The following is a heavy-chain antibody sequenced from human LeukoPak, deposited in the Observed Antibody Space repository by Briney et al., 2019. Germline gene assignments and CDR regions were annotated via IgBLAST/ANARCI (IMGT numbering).Heavy chain of an antibody. CDR1: GYTFTSYD. CDR2: MNPNSDNT. D-gene: IGHD3-22*01. J-gene: IGHJ3*02. CDR3: AKAHDSSGYWGSDALDI. V-gene: IGHV1-8*03. Sequence: ASVKVSCKASGYTFTSYDINWVRQATGQGLEWMGWMNPNSDNTGYAQKFQGRVTITRNTSISTAYMELSSLRSEDTAVYYCAKAHDSSGYWGSDALDIWGQGTMVTVSS.